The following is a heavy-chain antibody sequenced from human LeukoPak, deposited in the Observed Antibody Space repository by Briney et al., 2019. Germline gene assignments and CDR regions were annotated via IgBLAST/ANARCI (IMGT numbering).Heavy chain of an antibody. V-gene: IGHV1-69*13. J-gene: IGHJ6*03. CDR1: GGTFSSCA. CDR2: IIPIFGTA. D-gene: IGHD2-2*01. CDR3: ARDYSPAASQNYYYYTDV. Sequence: GASVKVSCKASGGTFSSCAISWVRQAPGQGLEWMGGIIPIFGTANCAQKFQGRVTITADESTSTAYMELSSLRSEDTAVYYCARDYSPAASQNYYYYTDVWGKGTTVTISS.